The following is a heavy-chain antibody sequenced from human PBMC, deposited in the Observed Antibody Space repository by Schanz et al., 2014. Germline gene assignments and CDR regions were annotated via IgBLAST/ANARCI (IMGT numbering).Heavy chain of an antibody. CDR3: AKGMGYCSGGTCYDYYYYGVDV. J-gene: IGHJ6*02. V-gene: IGHV3-23*01. CDR1: GFTFNSYA. D-gene: IGHD2-15*01. Sequence: DVQLLESGGGLVQPGGSLRLSCAASGFTFNSYAMTWVRQAPGKGLEWVSSISHSGGSKYYADYVKGRFTISRDNSENTLYLQMNSLSADDTAVFYCAKGMGYCSGGTCYDYYYYGVDVWGQGTTVTVSS. CDR2: ISHSGGSK.